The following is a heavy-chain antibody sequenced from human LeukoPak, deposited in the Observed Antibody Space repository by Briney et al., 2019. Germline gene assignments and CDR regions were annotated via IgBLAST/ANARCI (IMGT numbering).Heavy chain of an antibody. V-gene: IGHV3-23*01. CDR1: GWTFSNFA. CDR3: TKRMLNGADSPFDS. Sequence: GGSLKLSCAASGWTFSNFAMSWVRQAPGKGLEWVSLISGSGDRTFYVDSVKGRFTISRDKSKSTLFLQMNSLRAEDTAVYYCTKRMLNGADSPFDSWGQGTLVTVSS. D-gene: IGHD3-16*01. J-gene: IGHJ4*02. CDR2: ISGSGDRT.